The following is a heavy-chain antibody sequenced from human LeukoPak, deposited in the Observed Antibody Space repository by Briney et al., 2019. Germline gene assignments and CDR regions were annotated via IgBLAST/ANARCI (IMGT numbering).Heavy chain of an antibody. D-gene: IGHD3-10*01. CDR1: GYTFTKYY. V-gene: IGHV1-46*04. J-gene: IGHJ4*02. CDR2: LNPSGGGT. CDR3: ARGPPFGAGSTEVY. Sequence: ASVKVSCKASGYTFTKYYIHWVRQAPGQGLEWMGLLNPSGGGTTYAQKLQGRVTMTSDTSTSTVYMELTSLSSEDTAVYYCARGPPFGAGSTEVYWGQGTLVTVSS.